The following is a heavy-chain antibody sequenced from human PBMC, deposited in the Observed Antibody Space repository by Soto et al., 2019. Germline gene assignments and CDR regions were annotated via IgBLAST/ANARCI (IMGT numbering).Heavy chain of an antibody. Sequence: EVQLVESGGGLVQPGGSLRLSCAASGFTVSSNYMSWVRQAPGKGLEWVSVTYSGGNTNYADSVKGRFTISRHNSKNTLYVQMNSLRPEDTAVYYCARWTASTGLDIWGQGTMDTVSS. D-gene: IGHD2-2*01. V-gene: IGHV3-53*04. CDR3: ARWTASTGLDI. J-gene: IGHJ3*02. CDR1: GFTVSSNY. CDR2: TYSGGNT.